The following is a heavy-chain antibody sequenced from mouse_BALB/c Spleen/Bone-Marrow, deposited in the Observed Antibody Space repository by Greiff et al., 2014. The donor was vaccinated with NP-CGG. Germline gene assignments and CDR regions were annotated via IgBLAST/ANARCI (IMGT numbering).Heavy chain of an antibody. V-gene: IGHV1-7*01. Sequence: QGQLKESGAELGKTWASVKMSCKASGYTFSSYWVHWVKQRPGQGLGLIGYINPSTGYTEYNQKFKDKATLTADKSSSTAYMQLSSLTSEDSAVYYCARSGGYDGFSYWGQGTTLTVSS. D-gene: IGHD2-2*01. CDR2: INPSTGYT. CDR3: ARSGGYDGFSY. CDR1: GYTFSSYW. J-gene: IGHJ2*01.